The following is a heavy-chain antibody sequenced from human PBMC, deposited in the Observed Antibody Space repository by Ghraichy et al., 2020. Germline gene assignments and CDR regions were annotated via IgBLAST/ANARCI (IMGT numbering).Heavy chain of an antibody. Sequence: SETLSLTCAVYGGSFSGYYWSWIRQPPGKGLEWIGEINHSGSTNYNQSLKSRVTISVDTSKNQFSLKLSSVTAADTAVYYCARGFYYYGSGSYYLRPYYFDYWGQGTLVTCSS. CDR1: GGSFSGYY. D-gene: IGHD3-10*01. V-gene: IGHV4-34*01. J-gene: IGHJ4*02. CDR2: INHSGST. CDR3: ARGFYYYGSGSYYLRPYYFDY.